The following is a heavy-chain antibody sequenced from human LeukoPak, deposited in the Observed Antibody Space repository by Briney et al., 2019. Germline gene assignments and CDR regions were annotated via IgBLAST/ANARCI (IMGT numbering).Heavy chain of an antibody. D-gene: IGHD5-18*01. J-gene: IGHJ4*02. CDR1: GFTFSDYN. V-gene: IGHV3-48*01. CDR2: ITISTGII. CDR3: ARDLSGVAGYTYGRGIDY. Sequence: GGSLRLSCAASGFTFSDYNMNWVRQAPGKGLEWVAYITISTGIIYYADSVKGRFTISRDNAKTSLYLQMNSLRAEDTAVYYCARDLSGVAGYTYGRGIDYWGQGTLVTVSS.